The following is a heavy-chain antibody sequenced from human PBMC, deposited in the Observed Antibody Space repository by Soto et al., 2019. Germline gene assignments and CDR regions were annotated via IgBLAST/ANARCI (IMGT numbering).Heavy chain of an antibody. CDR1: GFTFTNYW. J-gene: IGHJ3*02. Sequence: EVQVVESGGGLVQPGGSLRLSCAASGFTFTNYWMHWVRQVPGEGLVWVSRIDNHGDGTSYADFVKGRFTISRDNAKNTLFCNTMSQRGQKTRIFTSGAGFERWGQGKMVPVSS. V-gene: IGHV3-74*01. CDR2: IDNHGDGT. D-gene: IGHD3-9*01. CDR3: GAGFER.